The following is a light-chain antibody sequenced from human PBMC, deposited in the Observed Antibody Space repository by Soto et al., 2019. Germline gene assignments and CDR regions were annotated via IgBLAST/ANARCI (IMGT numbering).Light chain of an antibody. CDR3: QHYNSYSEA. V-gene: IGKV1-5*03. Sequence: DIQMTQSPSTLSGSVGDRVTITCRASQTISSWLAWYQQKPGKAPKLLIYKASTLKNGVPSRFSSSGSGTEFTLTISSLQPDDFATYYCQHYNSYSEAFGQGTKVDIK. J-gene: IGKJ1*01. CDR1: QTISSW. CDR2: KAS.